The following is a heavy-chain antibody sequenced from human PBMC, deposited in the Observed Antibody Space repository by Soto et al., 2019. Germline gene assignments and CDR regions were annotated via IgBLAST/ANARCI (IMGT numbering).Heavy chain of an antibody. CDR1: GFTFSTPG. D-gene: IGHD3-16*01. V-gene: IGHV3-30*18. CDR2: ISHDGGAT. CDR3: AKDWGSSGWYNWFDP. Sequence: QVQLVESGGGVVQAGRSLRLSCAASGFTFSTPGMHWIRPAPGKGMEWVAMISHDGGATYYVDSVKGRFTISRDTDKNTLHLQMDSLRPEDTATYYCAKDWGSSGWYNWFDPSGQGTQVTVPS. J-gene: IGHJ5*02.